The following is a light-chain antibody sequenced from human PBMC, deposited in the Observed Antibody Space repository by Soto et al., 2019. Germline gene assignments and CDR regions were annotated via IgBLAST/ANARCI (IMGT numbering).Light chain of an antibody. CDR1: QSVNTN. J-gene: IGKJ1*01. V-gene: IGKV3-15*01. CDR3: QEYNDWPRGT. CDR2: AAS. Sequence: EVVMTQSPATLSVSPGERATLSCRASQSVNTNLAWYQQKPGEAPRVLIYAASTRATDVPDRFSGSGSGTDFTLTISSLQSEDFVLYYCQEYNDWPRGTFGQGTKVDIK.